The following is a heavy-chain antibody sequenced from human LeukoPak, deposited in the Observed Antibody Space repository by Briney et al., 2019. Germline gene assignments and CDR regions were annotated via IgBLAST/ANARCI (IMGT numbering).Heavy chain of an antibody. Sequence: GGSLRLSSAASAFTFSSYWMHWVRQAPGKGLVWVSRINSDGSSTSYADSVKGRFTISRDNAKNTLYLQMNSLRAEDTAVYYCAREREDGEYYDYWGQGTLVTVSS. J-gene: IGHJ4*02. CDR3: AREREDGEYYDY. CDR1: AFTFSSYW. D-gene: IGHD4-17*01. V-gene: IGHV3-74*01. CDR2: INSDGSST.